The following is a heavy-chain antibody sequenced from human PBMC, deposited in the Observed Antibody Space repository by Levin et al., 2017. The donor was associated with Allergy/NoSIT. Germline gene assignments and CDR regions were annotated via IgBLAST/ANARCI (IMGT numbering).Heavy chain of an antibody. V-gene: IGHV3-72*01. Sequence: GGSLRLSCAASGFTFSDYYMEWVRQAPGKGLEWVGRTRNKANSYTTEYAASVKGRFTISRDDSKNSLYLQMNSLKTEDTAVYYCARTPTNGNFDNWGQGTLVTVSA. CDR1: GFTFSDYY. J-gene: IGHJ4*02. CDR2: TRNKANSYTT. D-gene: IGHD2-8*01. CDR3: ARTPTNGNFDN.